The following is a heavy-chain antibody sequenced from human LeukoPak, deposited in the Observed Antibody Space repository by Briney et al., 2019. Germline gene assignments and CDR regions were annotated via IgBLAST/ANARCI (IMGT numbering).Heavy chain of an antibody. CDR3: AKDGWFGELLGPAFDI. V-gene: IGHV3-66*02. J-gene: IGHJ3*02. Sequence: GGSLRLSCAASGFTVSSNYMSWVRQAPGKGLEGVSVIYSGGSTYYADSVKGRFTISRDNSKNTLYLQMNSLRAEDTAVYYCAKDGWFGELLGPAFDIWGQGTMVTVSS. D-gene: IGHD3-10*01. CDR2: IYSGGST. CDR1: GFTVSSNY.